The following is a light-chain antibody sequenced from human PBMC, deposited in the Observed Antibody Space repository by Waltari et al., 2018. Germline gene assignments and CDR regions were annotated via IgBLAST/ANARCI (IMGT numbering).Light chain of an antibody. CDR2: GAS. CDR3: QQAKSFPFS. Sequence: EIVMTQSPATLSVSPGERATLSCRASQSVSSNLAWYQQKPGQAPRLLIFGASTRATGIPARFSGSGSGTDFTLTISSLQPEDFATFYCQQAKSFPFSFGQGTNLEI. J-gene: IGKJ2*03. V-gene: IGKV3-15*01. CDR1: QSVSSN.